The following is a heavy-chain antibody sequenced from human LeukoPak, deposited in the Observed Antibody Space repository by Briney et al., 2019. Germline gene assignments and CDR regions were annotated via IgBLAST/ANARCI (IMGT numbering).Heavy chain of an antibody. CDR1: GYTFTGYY. J-gene: IGHJ4*02. D-gene: IGHD4-11*01. CDR2: INPNSGGT. CDR3: ARSIDYSDCANY. V-gene: IGHV1-2*04. Sequence: GASVKVSCKASGYTFTGYYMHWVRQAPGQGLEWMGWINPNSGGTNYAQKFQGWVTMTRDTSISTAYMELSRLRSDDTAVYYCARSIDYSDCANYWGQGTLVTVSS.